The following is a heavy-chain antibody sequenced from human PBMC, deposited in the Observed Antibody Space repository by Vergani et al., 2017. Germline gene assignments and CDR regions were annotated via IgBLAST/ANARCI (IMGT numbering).Heavy chain of an antibody. D-gene: IGHD6-19*01. J-gene: IGHJ6*02. V-gene: IGHV4-61*02. CDR3: ARDRGGWTNYYYYGMDV. CDR2: VYPSGTT. CDR1: GVSMQSGSFY. Sequence: QVQLHESGPGLVKPSETLSLICSVSGVSMQSGSFYWTWIRQTAERRLEWMGRVYPSGTTNYNPSLNGRVTISVDTSKNQFSLKLSSVTAADTAVYYCARDRGGWTNYYYYGMDVWGQGTTVTVSS.